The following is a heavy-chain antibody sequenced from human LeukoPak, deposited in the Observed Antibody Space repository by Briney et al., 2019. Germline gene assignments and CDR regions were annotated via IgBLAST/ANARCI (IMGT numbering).Heavy chain of an antibody. J-gene: IGHJ6*02. CDR3: ARLPASSRFIYYYGMDV. D-gene: IGHD6-13*01. V-gene: IGHV5-51*01. CDR2: IYPGDSDT. CDR1: GYSFTSYW. Sequence: GESLKISCKGSGYSFTSYWIGWVRQMPGKGLEWMGIIYPGDSDTRYSPSFQGQATISADKSISTAYLQWSSLKASDTAMYYCARLPASSRFIYYYGMDVWGQGTTVTVSS.